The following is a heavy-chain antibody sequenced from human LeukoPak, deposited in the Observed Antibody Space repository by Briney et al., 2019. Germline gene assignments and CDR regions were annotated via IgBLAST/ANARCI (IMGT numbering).Heavy chain of an antibody. J-gene: IGHJ4*02. Sequence: PGGSLRLSCEASGFIFSNYEMNWVRQAPGKGLEWVANINQDGSQTYYVDSLKGRFTISRDNVKGSLYLQMNSLRAEDTAVFYCARHSASGSYYTYNFDYWGQGTQVTVSS. V-gene: IGHV3-7*01. D-gene: IGHD3-10*01. CDR1: GFIFSNYE. CDR2: INQDGSQT. CDR3: ARHSASGSYYTYNFDY.